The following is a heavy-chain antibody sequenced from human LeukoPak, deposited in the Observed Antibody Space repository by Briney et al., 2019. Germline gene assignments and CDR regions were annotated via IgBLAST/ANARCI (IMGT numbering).Heavy chain of an antibody. CDR2: ISGPGDHT. V-gene: IGHV3-23*01. Sequence: GGSLRLSCAASGFTFSRYAMTWVRQTPGKGLEWVSSISGPGDHTYYADSVKGRFTISRDNSKNTLYLQMNSLRAEDTAVYYCARGGIGYCSGGSCLSDWFDPWGQGTLVTVSS. CDR3: ARGGIGYCSGGSCLSDWFDP. CDR1: GFTFSRYA. J-gene: IGHJ5*02. D-gene: IGHD2-15*01.